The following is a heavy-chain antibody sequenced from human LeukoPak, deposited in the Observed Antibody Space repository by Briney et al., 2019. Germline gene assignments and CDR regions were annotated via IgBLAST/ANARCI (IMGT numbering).Heavy chain of an antibody. V-gene: IGHV4-59*01. Sequence: PSETLSLTCAVYGGSFSGYYWSWIRQPPGKGLEWIGYIYYSGSTNYNPSLKSRVTISVDTSKNQFSLKLSSVTAADTAVYYCARASGYSSYYYYMDVWGKGTTVTVSS. D-gene: IGHD5-18*01. CDR2: IYYSGST. J-gene: IGHJ6*03. CDR3: ARASGYSSYYYYMDV. CDR1: GGSFSGYY.